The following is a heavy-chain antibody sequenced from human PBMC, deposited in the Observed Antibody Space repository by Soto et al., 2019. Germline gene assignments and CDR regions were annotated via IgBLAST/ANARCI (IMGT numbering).Heavy chain of an antibody. D-gene: IGHD6-19*01. CDR2: IYYSGST. CDR3: ARGRRGIAVAGNWFDP. Sequence: PSETLSLTCTVSGGSISSGGYYWSWIRQHPGKGLEWIGYIYYSGSTYYNPSLKSRVTISVDTSKNQFSLKLSSVTAADTAVYYCARGRRGIAVAGNWFDPWGQGTLVTVSS. V-gene: IGHV4-31*03. J-gene: IGHJ5*02. CDR1: GGSISSGGYY.